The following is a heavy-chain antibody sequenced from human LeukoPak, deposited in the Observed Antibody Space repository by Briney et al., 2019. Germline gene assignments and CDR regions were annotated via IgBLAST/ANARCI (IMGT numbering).Heavy chain of an antibody. D-gene: IGHD6-6*01. J-gene: IGHJ4*02. Sequence: PGKSLRLSCAASEFTFRNHGMHWVRQAPGKGLEWVAVIWYDGSDKYYGDSVKGRFTISRDNSKNTLFLQMNSLTAEDTALYYCARDIASRRLDYWGQGTLVSVSS. CDR3: ARDIASRRLDY. CDR1: EFTFRNHG. V-gene: IGHV3-33*01. CDR2: IWYDGSDK.